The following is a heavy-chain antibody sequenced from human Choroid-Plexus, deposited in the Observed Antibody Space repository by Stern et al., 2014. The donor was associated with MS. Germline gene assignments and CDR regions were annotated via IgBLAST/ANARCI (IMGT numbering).Heavy chain of an antibody. CDR1: GFTLGSCA. D-gene: IGHD2/OR15-2a*01. CDR3: AKDRQYLTYFFDH. V-gene: IGHV3-30*18. J-gene: IGHJ5*02. CDR2: ASYDGSNK. Sequence: QVQLVQSGGGVVQPGRPLRLSCVASGFTLGSCAMHWVRQAPGKGLEWVAGASYDGSNKYYADSVKGRFTISRDNSQNTLYMQMSSLRPEDTAVYYCAKDRQYLTYFFDHWGQGSLVTVSS.